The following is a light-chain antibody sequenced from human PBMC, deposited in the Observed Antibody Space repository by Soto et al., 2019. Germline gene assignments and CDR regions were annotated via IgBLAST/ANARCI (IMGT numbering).Light chain of an antibody. CDR3: QHYGSSPWT. J-gene: IGKJ1*01. CDR1: QSVSSDY. Sequence: EIVLTQSPGTLSLSPGERATLSWRASQSVSSDYLAWYQQKRGQAPRLLIYGASSRASGIPDTFSGSGSGTDFTLTISSLQPEDFAVYYCQHYGSSPWTFGQGTKVEIK. CDR2: GAS. V-gene: IGKV3-20*01.